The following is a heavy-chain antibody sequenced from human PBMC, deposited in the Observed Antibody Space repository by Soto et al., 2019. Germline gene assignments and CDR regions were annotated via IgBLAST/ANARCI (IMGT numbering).Heavy chain of an antibody. Sequence: QVQLVQSGAEVKKPGASVKVSCKASGYTFTSYGISWVRQAPGQGLEWMGWISAYNGNTNYAQKLQGRVNMTTDTSTITAYMELRSLRSDATAVYYCATRARAVAGSVMDVWGQGTTVTVSS. CDR3: ATRARAVAGSVMDV. D-gene: IGHD6-19*01. J-gene: IGHJ6*02. CDR1: GYTFTSYG. CDR2: ISAYNGNT. V-gene: IGHV1-18*01.